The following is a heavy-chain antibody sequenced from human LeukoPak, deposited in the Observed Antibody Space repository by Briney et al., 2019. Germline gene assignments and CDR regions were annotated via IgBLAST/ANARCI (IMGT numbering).Heavy chain of an antibody. D-gene: IGHD6-13*01. CDR2: ISGSGGST. CDR1: GFTFSSYA. V-gene: IGHV3-23*01. J-gene: IGHJ4*02. Sequence: GGSLRLSCAASGFTFSSYAMHWVRQAPGKGLEWVSAISGSGGSTYYADSVKGRFTISRDNSKNTLYLQMNSLRAEDTAVYYCANGGRIAAAENYFDYWGQGTLVTVSS. CDR3: ANGGRIAAAENYFDY.